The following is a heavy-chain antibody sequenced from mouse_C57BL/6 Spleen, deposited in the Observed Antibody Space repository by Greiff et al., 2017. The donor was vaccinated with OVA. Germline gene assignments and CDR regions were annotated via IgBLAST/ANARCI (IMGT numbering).Heavy chain of an antibody. CDR3: ARVDYGYDYAMDY. V-gene: IGHV5-17*01. Sequence: EVKLVESGGGLVKPGGSLKLSCAASGFTFSDYGMHWVRQAPEKGLEWVAYISSGSSTIYYADTVKGRFTLSRANAKNTLFLQMTSLRSDDTAMYYGARVDYGYDYAMDYWGQGTSVTVSS. CDR2: ISSGSSTI. J-gene: IGHJ4*01. D-gene: IGHD2-2*01. CDR1: GFTFSDYG.